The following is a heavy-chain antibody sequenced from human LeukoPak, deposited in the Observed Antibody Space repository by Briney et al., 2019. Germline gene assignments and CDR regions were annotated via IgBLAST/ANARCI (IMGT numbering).Heavy chain of an antibody. J-gene: IGHJ4*02. CDR3: ARDKGGYYASYYFDY. CDR1: GFAFSNYA. V-gene: IGHV3-30*04. CDR2: LSYDGRNT. D-gene: IGHD3-22*01. Sequence: GGSLRLSCAASGFAFSNYAMHWVRQAPGKGLEWVAILSYDGRNTYNADSVKGRFTISRDNSKNTLYLQMNSLRAEDTAVYYCARDKGGYYASYYFDYWGQGTLVTVSS.